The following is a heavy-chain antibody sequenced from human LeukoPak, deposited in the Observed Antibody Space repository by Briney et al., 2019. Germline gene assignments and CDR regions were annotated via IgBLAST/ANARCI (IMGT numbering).Heavy chain of an antibody. V-gene: IGHV1-24*01. J-gene: IGHJ1*01. D-gene: IGHD6-13*01. CDR1: GYTLTELS. CDR2: FDPEDGET. Sequence: ASVKVSCKVSGYTLTELSMHWVRQAPGKGLEWMGGFDPEDGETIYAQKFQGRVTMTEDTSTDTAYMELSSLGSEDTAVYYCATDSAEYSSSAPGDFQHWGQGTLVTVSS. CDR3: ATDSAEYSSSAPGDFQH.